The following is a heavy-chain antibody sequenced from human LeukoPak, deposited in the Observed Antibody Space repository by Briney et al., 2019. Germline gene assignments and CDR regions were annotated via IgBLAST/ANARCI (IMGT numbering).Heavy chain of an antibody. Sequence: PGGSLRLSCAASGFTFSNYAMSWVRQAPGKGLEWVSVISYSGGSTYYADSVKGRFTISRDNSKNTLYLQMNSLRAEDTAVYFCAKIRDCSSTSCYRTYGMDVWGQGTTVTVSS. V-gene: IGHV3-23*01. J-gene: IGHJ6*02. CDR1: GFTFSNYA. CDR3: AKIRDCSSTSCYRTYGMDV. CDR2: ISYSGGST. D-gene: IGHD2-2*01.